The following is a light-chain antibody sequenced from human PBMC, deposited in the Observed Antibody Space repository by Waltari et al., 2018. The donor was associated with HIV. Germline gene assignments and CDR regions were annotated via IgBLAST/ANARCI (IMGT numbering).Light chain of an antibody. CDR2: NVS. J-gene: IGKJ2*01. CDR1: HTLVQTDGNTY. Sequence: DVLMTQSPLSLSAIPRHPSSIPFSSGHTLVQTDGNTYWNWFRQRPGQSPRRLIYNVSNRDSGVPDRFSGSGSGTDFTLEINRVEAEDVGIYYCMQGTHWPPGYTFGQGTKLEIK. CDR3: MQGTHWPPGYT. V-gene: IGKV2-30*02.